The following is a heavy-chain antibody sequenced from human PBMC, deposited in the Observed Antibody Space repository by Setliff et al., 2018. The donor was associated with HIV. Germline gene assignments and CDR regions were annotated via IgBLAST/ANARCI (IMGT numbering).Heavy chain of an antibody. D-gene: IGHD2-8*01. CDR1: GYTFTAYH. J-gene: IGHJ3*02. CDR2: IIPNSGGT. Sequence: ASVKVSCKASGYTFTAYHIHWVRQAPGQGLEWMGRIIPNSGGTNYAQKFQGRVAMTRDTSISTAYMELSRLTSDDAAVYYCASKLYCTNGVCLDAFDIWGQGTMVTVSS. V-gene: IGHV1-2*06. CDR3: ASKLYCTNGVCLDAFDI.